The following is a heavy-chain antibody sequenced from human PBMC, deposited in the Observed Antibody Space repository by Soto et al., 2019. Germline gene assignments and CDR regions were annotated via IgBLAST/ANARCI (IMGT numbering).Heavy chain of an antibody. D-gene: IGHD2-2*01. CDR3: ATRGCSSPSCYDYYYYYGMVV. CDR1: GFTFSSYW. Sequence: GGSLRLSCAASGFTFSSYWMSWVRQAPGKGLEWVANIKQDGSEKYYVDSVKGRFTISRDNAKNSLYLQMNSLRAEDTAVYYCATRGCSSPSCYDYYYYYGMVVCVQWTTVTVSS. V-gene: IGHV3-7*01. J-gene: IGHJ6*02. CDR2: IKQDGSEK.